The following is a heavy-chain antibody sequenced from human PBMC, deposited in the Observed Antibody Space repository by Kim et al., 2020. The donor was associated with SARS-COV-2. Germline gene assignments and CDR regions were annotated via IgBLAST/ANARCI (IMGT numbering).Heavy chain of an antibody. V-gene: IGHV3-9*01. J-gene: IGHJ6*02. CDR3: AKPVRGLPFVDTIVDGMDV. Sequence: GRFTISRDNAKNSLYLQMNSLRAEDTALYYCAKPVRGLPFVDTIVDGMDVWGQGTTVTVSS. D-gene: IGHD5-18*01.